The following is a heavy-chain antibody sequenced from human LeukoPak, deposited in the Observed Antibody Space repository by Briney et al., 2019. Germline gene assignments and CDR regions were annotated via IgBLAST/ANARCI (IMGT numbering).Heavy chain of an antibody. V-gene: IGHV1-8*01. CDR1: GYTFTSSD. D-gene: IGHD4-17*01. CDR2: MNPNSGNT. CDR3: ARTLSRLNHYGDSAADS. Sequence: GASVKVSCKASGYTFTSSDINWVRQATGQGLDWMGWMNPNSGNTGYAQKFQGRVTLTSDTSISTAYMELTSLRSEDTGVYYCARTLSRLNHYGDSAADSWGQGTLVTVSS. J-gene: IGHJ4*02.